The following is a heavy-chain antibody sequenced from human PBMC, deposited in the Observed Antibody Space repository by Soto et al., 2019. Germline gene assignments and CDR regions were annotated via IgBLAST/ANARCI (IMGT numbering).Heavy chain of an antibody. J-gene: IGHJ4*02. CDR1: GGSISSYY. Sequence: TSETLFLTCTVSGGSISSYYWSWIRQPPGKGLEWIGYIYYSGSTNYNPSLKSRVTISVDTSKNQFSLKLSSVTAADTAVYYCARVSFYQGAAAGSYYFDYWGQGTLVTVSS. CDR3: ARVSFYQGAAAGSYYFDY. V-gene: IGHV4-59*01. CDR2: IYYSGST. D-gene: IGHD6-13*01.